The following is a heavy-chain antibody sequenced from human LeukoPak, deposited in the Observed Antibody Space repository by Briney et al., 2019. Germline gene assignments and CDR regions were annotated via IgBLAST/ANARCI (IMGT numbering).Heavy chain of an antibody. V-gene: IGHV4-38-2*01. CDR2: FHHSGNT. J-gene: IGHJ4*02. D-gene: IGHD6-19*01. Sequence: SETLSLTCAVSGYSINNGYYWGWFRQPPGKGLEWIGHFHHSGNTNYNPALKSRITLSVDTSKNEFSLKMTSVTAADTAVYYCAAGRQWLVYDYWGQGTLVTVSS. CDR1: GYSINNGYY. CDR3: AAGRQWLVYDY.